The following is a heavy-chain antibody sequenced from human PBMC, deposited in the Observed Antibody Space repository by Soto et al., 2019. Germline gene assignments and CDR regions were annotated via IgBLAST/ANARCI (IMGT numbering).Heavy chain of an antibody. J-gene: IGHJ4*02. CDR3: AGGPAAGRRSLDY. Sequence: PSETLSLTCAVYGGSFSGYYWSWIRQPPGKGLEWIGEINHSGSTNYNPSLKSRVTISVDTSKNQFSLKLSSVTAADTAVYYCAGGPAAGRRSLDYWGQGTLVTVSS. CDR1: GGSFSGYY. D-gene: IGHD6-25*01. CDR2: INHSGST. V-gene: IGHV4-34*01.